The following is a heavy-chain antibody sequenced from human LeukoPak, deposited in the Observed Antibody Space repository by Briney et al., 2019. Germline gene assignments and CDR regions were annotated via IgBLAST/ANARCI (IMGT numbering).Heavy chain of an antibody. J-gene: IGHJ4*02. V-gene: IGHV1-69*04. Sequence: GASVKVSCKASGGTFSSYAISWVRQAPGQGLEWMGRIIPILGIANYAQKFQGRVTITADKSTSTAYMELSSLRSEDTAVYYCAREGAAYYFDYWGQGTLVTVSS. D-gene: IGHD4/OR15-4a*01. CDR1: GGTFSSYA. CDR3: AREGAAYYFDY. CDR2: IIPILGIA.